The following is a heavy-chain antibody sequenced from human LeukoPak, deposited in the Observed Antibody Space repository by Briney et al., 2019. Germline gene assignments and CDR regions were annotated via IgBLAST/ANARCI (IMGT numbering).Heavy chain of an antibody. J-gene: IGHJ5*02. CDR3: AGNHVDTAMENWFDP. CDR1: GGTFSSYA. V-gene: IGHV1-69*13. D-gene: IGHD5-18*01. CDR2: IIPIFGTA. Sequence: SVKVSFKASGGTFSSYAISWVRQALGQGLEWMGGIIPIFGTANYAQKFQGRVTITSDESTSTAYMELGNLRSEDTAVYYFAGNHVDTAMENWFDPWGQGTLVTVSP.